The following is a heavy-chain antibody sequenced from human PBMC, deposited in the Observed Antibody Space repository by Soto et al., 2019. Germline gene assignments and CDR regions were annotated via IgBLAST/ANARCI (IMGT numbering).Heavy chain of an antibody. CDR1: GFTFSSYW. CDR2: INSDGSST. Sequence: GGSLRLSCAASGFTFSSYWMHWVRQAPGKGLVWVSRINSDGSSTSYADSVKGRFTISRDNAKNTLYLQMNSLRAEDTAVYYCARDRVPNYYDSDYYGMDVWGQGTTVTVSS. D-gene: IGHD3-22*01. CDR3: ARDRVPNYYDSDYYGMDV. V-gene: IGHV3-74*01. J-gene: IGHJ6*02.